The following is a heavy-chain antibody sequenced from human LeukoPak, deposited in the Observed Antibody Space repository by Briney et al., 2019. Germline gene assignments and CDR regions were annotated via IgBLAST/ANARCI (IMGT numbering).Heavy chain of an antibody. J-gene: IGHJ5*02. V-gene: IGHV4-59*01. D-gene: IGHD2-8*01. CDR1: GGSISNYY. Sequence: SETLSLTCTVFGGSISNYYWTWIRQPPGKAVERIGYISYSGSTNYNPSLKSRVTISVDTSKNQFSLNLNSVTTADTAVYYCARGNGWYYPWGQGTLVTVSS. CDR2: ISYSGST. CDR3: ARGNGWYYP.